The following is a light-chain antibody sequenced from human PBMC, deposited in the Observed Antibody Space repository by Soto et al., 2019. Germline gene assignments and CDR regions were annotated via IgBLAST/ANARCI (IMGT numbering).Light chain of an antibody. CDR1: SSDVGSYDY. CDR3: SSHTSVNTRV. CDR2: EVT. V-gene: IGLV2-14*01. Sequence: QSVLTQPASVSGSPGQSIAISCTGTSSDVGSYDYDSWYQQHPDKAPKLMIYEVTQRPSGVSNRFSGSKSGNTASLTISGLQAEDEADYYCSSHTSVNTRVFGTGTKLTVL. J-gene: IGLJ1*01.